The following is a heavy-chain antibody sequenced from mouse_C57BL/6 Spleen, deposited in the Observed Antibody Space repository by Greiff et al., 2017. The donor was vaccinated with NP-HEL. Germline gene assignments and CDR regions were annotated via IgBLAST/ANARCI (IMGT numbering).Heavy chain of an antibody. CDR3: ARGPIYYDY. CDR1: GYSITSGYY. Sequence: EVQLQESGPGLVKPSQSLSLTCSVSGYSITSGYYRNWIRQLPGNQLEWMGYISYDGSNNYNPSLKNRISITRDTSKTQFFLKLISVTTEDTATYYCARGPIYYDYWGQGTLVTVSA. CDR2: ISYDGSN. J-gene: IGHJ3*01. V-gene: IGHV3-6*01. D-gene: IGHD2-4*01.